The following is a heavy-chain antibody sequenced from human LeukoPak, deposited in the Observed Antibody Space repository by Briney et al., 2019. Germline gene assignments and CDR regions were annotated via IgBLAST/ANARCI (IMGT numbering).Heavy chain of an antibody. CDR1: GFTFSTYA. J-gene: IGHJ4*02. Sequence: PGGSLRLSCAASGFTFSTYAMSWVRQAPGKGLEWVSTITAGGVSTNYADSVKGRFTISRDNSKNTLYLQMISLRAEDTAVYYCAKGGCSGAGCHSGILDNWGQGTLVTVSS. V-gene: IGHV3-23*01. D-gene: IGHD2-15*01. CDR2: ITAGGVST. CDR3: AKGGCSGAGCHSGILDN.